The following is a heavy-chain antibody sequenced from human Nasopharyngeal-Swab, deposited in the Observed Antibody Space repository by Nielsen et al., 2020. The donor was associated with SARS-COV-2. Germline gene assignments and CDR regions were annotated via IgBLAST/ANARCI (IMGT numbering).Heavy chain of an antibody. V-gene: IGHV4-30-4*01. CDR1: GGSISSGDYY. CDR3: ARVYYYYYYMDV. J-gene: IGHJ6*03. CDR2: IYYSGST. Sequence: SETLSLTYTVSGGSISSGDYYWSWIRQPPGKGLEWIGYIYYSGSTYYNPSLKSRVTISVDTSRNQFSLKLSSVTAADTAVYYCARVYYYYYYMDVWGKGTTVTVSS.